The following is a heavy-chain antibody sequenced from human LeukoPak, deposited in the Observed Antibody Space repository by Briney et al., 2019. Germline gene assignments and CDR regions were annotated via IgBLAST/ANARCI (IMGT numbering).Heavy chain of an antibody. CDR1: GFTFSVYS. Sequence: AGSLRLSCTASGFTFSVYSENWVRQAPGKGQEWVSYSSSGSSTIYYADSVKGRVTISRDNVENSLYLQMNSLRVEDTAVYYCAREFEVPAAAPAYYYYYYIDVWGKGTTVTVSS. D-gene: IGHD2-2*01. V-gene: IGHV3-48*04. J-gene: IGHJ6*03. CDR3: AREFEVPAAAPAYYYYYYIDV. CDR2: SSSGSSTI.